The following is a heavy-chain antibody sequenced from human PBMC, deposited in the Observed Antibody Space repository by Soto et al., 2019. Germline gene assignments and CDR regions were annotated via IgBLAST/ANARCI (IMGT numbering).Heavy chain of an antibody. CDR3: ARDRGTNGVCYSDC. CDR2: ISYDGSNK. J-gene: IGHJ4*02. Sequence: QVQLVESGGGVVQPGRSLRLSCAASGFTSSSYAIHWVRQAPGKGLEWVAVISYDGSNKYYANSVKGRFIISRDNSKNTLYLQMNSRRAEETALYYCARDRGTNGVCYSDCWGQGTLVTVSS. V-gene: IGHV3-30-3*01. D-gene: IGHD2-8*01. CDR1: GFTSSSYA.